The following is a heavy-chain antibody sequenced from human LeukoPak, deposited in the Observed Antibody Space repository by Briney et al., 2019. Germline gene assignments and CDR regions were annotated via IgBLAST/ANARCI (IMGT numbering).Heavy chain of an antibody. J-gene: IGHJ4*02. Sequence: GGSLRLSCAASEFTFSSYWMTWVRQAPGKGLEWVADIKQDGSEKYYVDSVKGRFTISRQNAKNTLYLQMNSLRAEDTAVYYCAKGGWLRLSYYFDYWGQGTLVTVSS. CDR3: AKGGWLRLSYYFDY. CDR1: EFTFSSYW. V-gene: IGHV3-7*01. D-gene: IGHD5-12*01. CDR2: IKQDGSEK.